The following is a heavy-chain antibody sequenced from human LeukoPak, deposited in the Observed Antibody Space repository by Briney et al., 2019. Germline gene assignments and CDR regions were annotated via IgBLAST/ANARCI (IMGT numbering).Heavy chain of an antibody. J-gene: IGHJ6*03. V-gene: IGHV1-69*05. D-gene: IGHD3-9*01. CDR1: GGTFSSYA. CDR2: IIPIFGTA. Sequence: SVKVSCKASGGTFSSYAISWVRQAPGQGLEWMGRIIPIFGTANYAQKFQGRVTITTDESTSTAYMELSSLRSEDTAVYYCASGRNLLLRYFDWLDYYYMDAWGKGTTVTVSS. CDR3: ASGRNLLLRYFDWLDYYYMDA.